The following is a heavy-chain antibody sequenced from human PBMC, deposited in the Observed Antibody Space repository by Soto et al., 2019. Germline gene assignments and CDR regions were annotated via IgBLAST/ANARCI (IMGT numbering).Heavy chain of an antibody. J-gene: IGHJ4*02. CDR2: ISTAHSDV. CDR3: ARDLTYIRQY. Sequence: ASVKVSCKTSGYTFTDYGISWVRQAPGQGLEWMGWISTAHSDVGYAQKFQGRFTMTTDKSTSTAYMELRCLTSDDTAVYFCARDLTYIRQYWGQGTLVTVSS. D-gene: IGHD2-2*02. CDR1: GYTFTDYG. V-gene: IGHV1-18*01.